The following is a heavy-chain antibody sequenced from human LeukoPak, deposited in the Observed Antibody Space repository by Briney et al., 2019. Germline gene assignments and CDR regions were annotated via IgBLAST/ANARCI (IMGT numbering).Heavy chain of an antibody. CDR2: ISGSGGNT. V-gene: IGHV3-23*01. CDR1: GFTFSSDA. Sequence: GGSLRLSCAASGFTFSSDAMSWVRQAPGKGLEWVSAISGSGGNTYYPDSVKGRFTISRDNSKKTLYLQMNSLRAEDTAVYYCAKEMGSKIREVMLGFFDYWGQGTLVTVSS. CDR3: AKEMGSKIREVMLGFFDY. D-gene: IGHD3-10*01. J-gene: IGHJ4*02.